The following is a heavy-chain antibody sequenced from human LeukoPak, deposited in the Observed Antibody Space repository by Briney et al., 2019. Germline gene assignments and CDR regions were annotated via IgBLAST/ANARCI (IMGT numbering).Heavy chain of an antibody. J-gene: IGHJ4*02. D-gene: IGHD5-12*01. Sequence: GGSLRLSCAASGFTFSSYWMHWVRQAPGKGLVWVSRINSDGSSTSYADSVKGRFTISRDNAKNTLYLQMSSLRAEDTAVYYCARDQALYSGYDQFDYWGQGTLVTVSS. CDR3: ARDQALYSGYDQFDY. CDR1: GFTFSSYW. CDR2: INSDGSST. V-gene: IGHV3-74*01.